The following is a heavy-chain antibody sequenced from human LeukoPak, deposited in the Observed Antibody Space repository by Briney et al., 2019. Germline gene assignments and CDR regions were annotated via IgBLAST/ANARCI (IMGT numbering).Heavy chain of an antibody. CDR3: ARTLADYYGSSTEYFQH. V-gene: IGHV1-18*01. Sequence: GASVKVSCKASGYTFTSYGISWVRQAPGQGLEWMGWISAYNGNTNYAQKLQGRVTMTTDTSTSTAYMELRSLRSDDTAVYYCARTLADYYGSSTEYFQHWGQGTLVTVSS. J-gene: IGHJ1*01. CDR2: ISAYNGNT. CDR1: GYTFTSYG. D-gene: IGHD3-10*01.